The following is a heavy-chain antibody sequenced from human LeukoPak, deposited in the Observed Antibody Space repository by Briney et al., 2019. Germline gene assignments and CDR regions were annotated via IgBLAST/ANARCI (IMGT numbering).Heavy chain of an antibody. CDR1: GYTFTGYY. J-gene: IGHJ4*02. V-gene: IGHV1-2*02. CDR3: ARRGQDY. CDR2: INPNSGGT. D-gene: IGHD3-10*01. Sequence: ASVKVSCKASGYTFTGYYMHWVRQAPGQGLEWMGWINPNSGGTNYARKFQGRVTMTTDTSISTAYMELSRLTSDDTAVYYCARRGQDYWGQGTLVTVSS.